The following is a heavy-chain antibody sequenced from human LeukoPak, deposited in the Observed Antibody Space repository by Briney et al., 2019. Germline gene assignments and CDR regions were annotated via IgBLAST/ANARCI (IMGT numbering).Heavy chain of an antibody. J-gene: IGHJ4*02. V-gene: IGHV3-11*01. Sequence: GGSLRLSCAASGFTFSDYYMSWIRQAPGKGLEWVSYISSSGSTIYYADSVKGRFTISRDNAKNSLYLQMNSLRAEDTAVYYCAKEGVGTMIKSFRSGGIDYWGQGTLVTVSS. CDR3: AKEGVGTMIKSFRSGGIDY. D-gene: IGHD3-22*01. CDR2: ISSSGSTI. CDR1: GFTFSDYY.